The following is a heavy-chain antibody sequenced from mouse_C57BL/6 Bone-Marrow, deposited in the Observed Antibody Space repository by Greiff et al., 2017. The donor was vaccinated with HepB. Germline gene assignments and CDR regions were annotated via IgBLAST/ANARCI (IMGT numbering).Heavy chain of an antibody. J-gene: IGHJ1*03. CDR1: GYTFTSYN. CDR2: IYPGNGDT. D-gene: IGHD2-5*01. CDR3: ARGEYSKRYFDV. Sequence: QVQLKESGAELVRPGASVKMSCKASGYTFTSYNMHWVKQTPRQGLEWIGAIYPGNGDTSYNQKFKGKATLTVDKSSSTAYMQLSSLTSEDSAVYFCARGEYSKRYFDVWGTGTTVTVSS. V-gene: IGHV1-12*01.